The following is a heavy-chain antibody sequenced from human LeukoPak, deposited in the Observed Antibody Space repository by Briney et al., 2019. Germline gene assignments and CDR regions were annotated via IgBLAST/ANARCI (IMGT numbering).Heavy chain of an antibody. J-gene: IGHJ3*02. CDR1: AFTFSGYS. Sequence: GGSLRLSCAASAFTFSGYSMNWVRQAPGKGLEWVSYISPSATTIYYADSVKGRFTISRDNAKNTPYLQMNSLRAEDTAVYYCARGLLNAFDIWGQGTMVTVSS. CDR2: ISPSATTI. CDR3: ARGLLNAFDI. V-gene: IGHV3-48*04.